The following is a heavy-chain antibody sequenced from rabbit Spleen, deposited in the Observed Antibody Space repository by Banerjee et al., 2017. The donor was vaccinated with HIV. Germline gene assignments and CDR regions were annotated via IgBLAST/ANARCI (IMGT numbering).Heavy chain of an antibody. J-gene: IGHJ4*01. V-gene: IGHV1S47*01. Sequence: EESGGGLVQPEGSLTLTCTASGFSFSSRYWICWVRQAPGKGPEWIACIYNGDGTTFYASWVNGRFTISRSTSLNTVTLQMTSLTAADTATYFCARDGGSGWNFNLWGPGTLVTVS. D-gene: IGHD8-1*01. CDR1: GFSFSSRYW. CDR3: ARDGGSGWNFNL. CDR2: IYNGDGTT.